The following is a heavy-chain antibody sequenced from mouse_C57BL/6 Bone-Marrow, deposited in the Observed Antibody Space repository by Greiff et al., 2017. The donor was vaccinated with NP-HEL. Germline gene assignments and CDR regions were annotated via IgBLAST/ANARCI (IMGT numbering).Heavy chain of an antibody. D-gene: IGHD1-1*01. V-gene: IGHV7-3*01. CDR3: ARSSTTVGLYAMDD. J-gene: IGHJ4*01. CDR1: GFTFTDYY. Sequence: EVKLVESGGGLVQPGGSLSLSCAASGFTFTDYYMSWVRQPPGKALEWLGFIRNKANGYTTEYSASVKGRFTISRDNSQSILYLQMNALRAEDSATYYCARSSTTVGLYAMDDWGQGTSVTVSS. CDR2: IRNKANGYTT.